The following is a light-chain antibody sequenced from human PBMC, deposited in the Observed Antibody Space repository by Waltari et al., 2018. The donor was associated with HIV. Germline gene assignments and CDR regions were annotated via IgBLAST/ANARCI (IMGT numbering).Light chain of an antibody. CDR1: SSAVGGYNY. J-gene: IGLJ2*01. V-gene: IGLV2-23*02. CDR3: CSHAGSSTVV. CDR2: DVS. Sequence: QSALTQPASVSGSPGQSITISCTGTSSAVGGYNYVSWYQQHPVKAPKLMIYDVSKRPSGVSNRFSGSKSGNTASLTISGLQAEDEADYYCCSHAGSSTVVFGGGTKLTVL.